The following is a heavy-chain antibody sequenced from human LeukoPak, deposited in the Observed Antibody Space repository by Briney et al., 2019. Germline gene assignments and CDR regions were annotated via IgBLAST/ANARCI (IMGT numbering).Heavy chain of an antibody. V-gene: IGHV3-7*01. CDR3: ARSLWPEDY. Sequence: GGSLRLSCAASGFAFSSYWASWDRQAPGKGLEWVANINQDGSDQNYVDSVRGRFTISRDNAKNSAYLQMNSLRVEDTAVYYCARSLWPEDYWGQGILVTVSS. J-gene: IGHJ4*02. D-gene: IGHD2-21*01. CDR2: INQDGSDQ. CDR1: GFAFSSYW.